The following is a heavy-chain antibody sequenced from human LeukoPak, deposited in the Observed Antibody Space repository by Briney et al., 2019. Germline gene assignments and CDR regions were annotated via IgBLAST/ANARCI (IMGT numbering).Heavy chain of an antibody. CDR1: GGSISSYY. V-gene: IGHV4-59*04. Sequence: SETLSLTCTVSGGSISSYYWSWIRQPPGKGLEWIGNIYYSGSTYYKPSLKTRVTISVDTSKNQFSLKLTSVTAADTAVYYCARHASVDGNWPRPLDYWGQGSLVTVSS. D-gene: IGHD6-19*01. CDR3: ARHASVDGNWPRPLDY. CDR2: IYYSGST. J-gene: IGHJ4*02.